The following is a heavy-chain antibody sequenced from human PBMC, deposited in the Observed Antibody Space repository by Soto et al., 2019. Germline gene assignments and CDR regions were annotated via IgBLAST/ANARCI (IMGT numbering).Heavy chain of an antibody. CDR3: AKEAVEMSTPYGHFDN. D-gene: IGHD3-10*01. CDR1: GFTFTTYA. CDR2: ISVSGGST. J-gene: IGHJ4*02. Sequence: EVQLLESGGGLVQPGGSLRLSGAASGFTFTTYAMSWVRQAPGKGLEWVSAISVSGGSTYYADSVKGRFTISRDNSKSTMYLQMSSLRAEDTAVYYCAKEAVEMSTPYGHFDNWGQRTLVTVT. V-gene: IGHV3-23*01.